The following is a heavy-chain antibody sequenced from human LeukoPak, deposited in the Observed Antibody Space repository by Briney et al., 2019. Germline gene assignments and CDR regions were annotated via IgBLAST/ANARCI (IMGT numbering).Heavy chain of an antibody. J-gene: IGHJ6*03. D-gene: IGHD5-24*01. Sequence: ASVKVSCKASGGTFSSYAISWVRQAPGQGLEWMGGIIPIFGTANYAQKFQGRVTITTDESTSTAYMELSSLRSEGTAVYYCARAPRGGYNSSYYYYMDVWGKGTTVTVSS. CDR1: GGTFSSYA. CDR2: IIPIFGTA. V-gene: IGHV1-69*05. CDR3: ARAPRGGYNSSYYYYMDV.